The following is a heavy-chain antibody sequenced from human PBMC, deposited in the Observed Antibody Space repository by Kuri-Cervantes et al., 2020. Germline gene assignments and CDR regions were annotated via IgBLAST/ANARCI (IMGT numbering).Heavy chain of an antibody. J-gene: IGHJ3*02. Sequence: SETLSLTCVVSGDSISSNKWWSWVRQPPGKGLEWIGYIYYSGSTNYNPSLKSRVTISVDTSKNQFSLKLSSVTAADTAVYYCARTYYYDSSGPDAFDIWGQGTMVTVSS. V-gene: IGHV4-4*02. CDR2: IYYSGST. CDR1: GDSISSNKW. CDR3: ARTYYYDSSGPDAFDI. D-gene: IGHD3-22*01.